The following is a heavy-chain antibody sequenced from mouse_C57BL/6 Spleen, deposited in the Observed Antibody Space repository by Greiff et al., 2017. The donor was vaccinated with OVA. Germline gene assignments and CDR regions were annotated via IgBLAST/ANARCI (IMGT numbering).Heavy chain of an antibody. CDR2: IYPGDGDT. CDR3: ASHYYGSSYWYFDV. D-gene: IGHD1-1*01. V-gene: IGHV1-82*01. J-gene: IGHJ1*03. CDR1: GYAFSSSW. Sequence: VKLVESGPELVKPGASVKISCKASGYAFSSSWMNWVKQRPGKGLEWIGRIYPGDGDTNYNGKFKGKATLTADKSSSTAYMQLSSLTSEDSAVYFCASHYYGSSYWYFDVWGTGTTVTVSS.